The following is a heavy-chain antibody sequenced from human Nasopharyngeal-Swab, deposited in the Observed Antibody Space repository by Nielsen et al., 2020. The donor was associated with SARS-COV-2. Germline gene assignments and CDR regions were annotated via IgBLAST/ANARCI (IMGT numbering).Heavy chain of an antibody. J-gene: IGHJ4*02. CDR2: ISSSSSYI. CDR1: GFTFSSYR. D-gene: IGHD2-2*01. Sequence: ETLSLTCAASGFTFSSYRMNWVRQAPGKGLEWVSSISSSSSYIFYADSVKGRFTISRDNAKSSLYLQMNSLRAEDTAMYYCARDPPHFQPLYYFDYWGQGTLVTVSS. CDR3: ARDPPHFQPLYYFDY. V-gene: IGHV3-21*01.